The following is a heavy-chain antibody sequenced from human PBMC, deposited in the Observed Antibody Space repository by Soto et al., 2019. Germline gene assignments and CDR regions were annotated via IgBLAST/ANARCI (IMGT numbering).Heavy chain of an antibody. CDR3: AAGSSSSWYRLGYYYGMDV. CDR1: GYTFTSYG. D-gene: IGHD6-13*01. J-gene: IGHJ6*02. V-gene: IGHV1-58*02. CDR2: IVVGSGNT. Sequence: ASVKVSCKASGYTFTSYGMSWVRQARGQRLEWIGWIVVGSGNTNYAQKFQERVTITRDMSTSTAYMELSSLRSEDTAVYYCAAGSSSSWYRLGYYYGMDVWGQGTTVTVSS.